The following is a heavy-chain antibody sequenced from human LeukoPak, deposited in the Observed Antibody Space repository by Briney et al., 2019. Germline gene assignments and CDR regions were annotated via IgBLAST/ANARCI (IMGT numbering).Heavy chain of an antibody. Sequence: SVKVSCKASGGTFSSYAISWVRQAPGQGLEWMGGIIPIFGTANYAQKFQGRVTITTDESTSTAYMELSSLRSEDTAVYYCARVTPSKDCTSSSCSADYFDYWGQGTLVTVSS. CDR1: GGTFSSYA. D-gene: IGHD2-2*01. J-gene: IGHJ4*02. CDR3: ARVTPSKDCTSSSCSADYFDY. V-gene: IGHV1-69*05. CDR2: IIPIFGTA.